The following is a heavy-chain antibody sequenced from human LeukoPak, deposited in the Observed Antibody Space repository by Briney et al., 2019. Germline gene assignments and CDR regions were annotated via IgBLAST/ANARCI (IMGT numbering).Heavy chain of an antibody. D-gene: IGHD2-15*01. V-gene: IGHV3-20*01. CDR1: RFTLEDYA. CDR3: ARGVSASDPSGVDVFDL. Sequence: GGSLRLSCAASRFTLEDYAMSWVRHTPEKGLEWVAGINWSGGTKGYADSVKGRFTVSRDNAKNSLSLEMNSLRVKDTALYHCARGVSASDPSGVDVFDLWGQGSGVPVSS. CDR2: INWSGGTK. J-gene: IGHJ3*01.